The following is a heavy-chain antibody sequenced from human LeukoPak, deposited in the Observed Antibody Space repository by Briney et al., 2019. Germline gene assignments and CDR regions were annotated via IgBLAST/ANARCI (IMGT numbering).Heavy chain of an antibody. V-gene: IGHV1-69*13. D-gene: IGHD5-24*01. Sequence: ASVKVSCKASGGTFTSYAISWVRQAPGQGLEWMGGIIPIFGTANYAQKFQGRVTITADESTSTAYMELSSLRSEDTAVYYCARVMATTGYDAFDIWGQGTMVTVSS. CDR1: GGTFTSYA. CDR3: ARVMATTGYDAFDI. CDR2: IIPIFGTA. J-gene: IGHJ3*02.